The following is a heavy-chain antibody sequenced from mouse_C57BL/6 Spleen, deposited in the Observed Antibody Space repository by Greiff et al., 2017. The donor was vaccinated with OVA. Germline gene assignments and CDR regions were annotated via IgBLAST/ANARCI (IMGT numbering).Heavy chain of an antibody. V-gene: IGHV1-26*01. CDR1: GYTFTDYY. CDR2: INPNNGGT. D-gene: IGHD1-2*01. Sequence: EVQLQQSGPELVKPGASVKISCKASGYTFTDYYMNWVKQSHGKSLEWIGDINPNNGGTSYNQKFKGKATLTVDKSSSTAYMELRSLTSEDSAVYYCAPITFAYWGQGTLVTVSA. J-gene: IGHJ3*01. CDR3: APITFAY.